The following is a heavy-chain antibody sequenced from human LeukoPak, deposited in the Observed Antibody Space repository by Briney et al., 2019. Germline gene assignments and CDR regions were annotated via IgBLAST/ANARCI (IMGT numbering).Heavy chain of an antibody. CDR1: GFTFSSYE. D-gene: IGHD6-13*01. J-gene: IGHJ6*02. CDR2: ISSSGSTI. CDR3: ARGRSSSPGYYYYYGMDV. Sequence: GGSLRLSCAASGFTFSSYEMNWVRQAPGKGLEWVSYISSSGSTIYYADSVKGRFTISRDNAKNSLYLQMNSLRAEDTAVYYCARGRSSSPGYYYYYGMDVRGQGTTVTVSS. V-gene: IGHV3-48*03.